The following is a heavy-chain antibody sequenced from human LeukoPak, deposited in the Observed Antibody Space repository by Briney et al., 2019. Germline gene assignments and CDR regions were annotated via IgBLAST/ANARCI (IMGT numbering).Heavy chain of an antibody. D-gene: IGHD3-10*01. V-gene: IGHV3-33*01. CDR2: IWYEGSNK. CDR1: GFTFSSYG. CDR3: ARDRSRFYAFDI. Sequence: GGSLRLSCAASGFTFSSYGMHWVRQAPGKGREWVAVIWYEGSNKYYADSVKGRFTISRDNSKNTVYLQMNSLRAEDTAVYYCARDRSRFYAFDIWGQGTMVTVSS. J-gene: IGHJ3*02.